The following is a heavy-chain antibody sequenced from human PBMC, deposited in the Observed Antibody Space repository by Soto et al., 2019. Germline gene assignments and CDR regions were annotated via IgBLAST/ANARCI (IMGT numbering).Heavy chain of an antibody. Sequence: QVQLVESGGGVVQPGRSLRLSCAASGFTFSSYAMHWVRQAPGKGLEWVAVISYDGSNKYYADSVKGRFTISRDNSKNTLYLQMNSLRAEDTAVYYCARGYYDFWRALDVWGQGTTVTVSS. CDR1: GFTFSSYA. V-gene: IGHV3-30-3*01. D-gene: IGHD3-3*01. CDR2: ISYDGSNK. J-gene: IGHJ6*02. CDR3: ARGYYDFWRALDV.